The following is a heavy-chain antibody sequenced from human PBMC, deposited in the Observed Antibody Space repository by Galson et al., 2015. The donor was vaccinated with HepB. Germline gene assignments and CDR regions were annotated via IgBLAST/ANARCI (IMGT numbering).Heavy chain of an antibody. CDR3: ARHKLGVVRGVIIRDFLFDY. J-gene: IGHJ4*02. CDR1: GYSFTSYW. CDR2: IDPSDSYT. Sequence: QSGAEVKKPGESLRISCQGSGYSFTSYWISWVRQMPGKGLEWMGRIDPSDSYTNYSPSFQGHVTISADKSISTAYLQWSSLKASDTAMYRCARHKLGVVRGVIIRDFLFDYWGQGSLVTVSS. D-gene: IGHD3-10*01. V-gene: IGHV5-10-1*01.